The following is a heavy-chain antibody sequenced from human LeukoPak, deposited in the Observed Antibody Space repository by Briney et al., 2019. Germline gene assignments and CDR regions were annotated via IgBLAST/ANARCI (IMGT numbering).Heavy chain of an antibody. Sequence: GRSLRLSRAASGFTFSSYGMHWVRQAPGKGLEWVAVIWYDGSNKYYADSVKGRFTISRDNSKNTLYLQMNSLRAEDTAVYYCARIYGSGSSKSDNFDYWGQGTLVTVSS. CDR2: IWYDGSNK. V-gene: IGHV3-33*01. CDR1: GFTFSSYG. J-gene: IGHJ4*02. D-gene: IGHD3-10*01. CDR3: ARIYGSGSSKSDNFDY.